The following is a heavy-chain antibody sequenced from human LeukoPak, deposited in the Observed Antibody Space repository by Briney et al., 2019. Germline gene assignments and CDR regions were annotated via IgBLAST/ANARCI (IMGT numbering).Heavy chain of an antibody. Sequence: AGGSLRLSCAASGFTFDGYAMHWVRQAPGKGLEWVAVISYDGSNKYYADSVKGRFTISRDNSKNTLYLQMNSLRAEDTAVYYCAKGSLGGIEGIDYWGQGTLVTVSS. CDR2: ISYDGSNK. CDR3: AKGSLGGIEGIDY. J-gene: IGHJ4*02. CDR1: GFTFDGYA. D-gene: IGHD3-16*01. V-gene: IGHV3-30*18.